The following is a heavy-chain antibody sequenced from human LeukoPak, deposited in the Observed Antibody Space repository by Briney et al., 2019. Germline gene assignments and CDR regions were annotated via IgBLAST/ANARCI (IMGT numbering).Heavy chain of an antibody. V-gene: IGHV4-61*01. Sequence: SETLSLTCTVSGGSVSSGSYYWSWIRQPPGKGLEWIGYIYYSGSTNYNPSLKSRVTISVDTSKNQFSLKLSSVTAADTAVYYCARASSWYRTTPFDYWGQGTLVTVSS. CDR1: GGSVSSGSYY. D-gene: IGHD6-13*01. CDR2: IYYSGST. J-gene: IGHJ4*02. CDR3: ARASSWYRTTPFDY.